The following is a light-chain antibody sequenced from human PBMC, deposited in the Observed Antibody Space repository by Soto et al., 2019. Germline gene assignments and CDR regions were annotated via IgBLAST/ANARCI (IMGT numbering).Light chain of an antibody. V-gene: IGKV1-5*01. CDR1: QSISNY. CDR3: QEYNTYCI. CDR2: DAS. J-gene: IGKJ4*01. Sequence: DIQMTQSPSTLSASVGDRVTITCRATQSISNYLAWYQQKPGKAPKLLIFDASSLESGVPSRFSGSGSGTEFTLTISSLQPDDFATYYCQEYNTYCIFGGGTKVEIK.